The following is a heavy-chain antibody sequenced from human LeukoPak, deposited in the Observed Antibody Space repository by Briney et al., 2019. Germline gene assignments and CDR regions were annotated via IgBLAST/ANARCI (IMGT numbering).Heavy chain of an antibody. V-gene: IGHV3-21*01. J-gene: IGHJ3*02. D-gene: IGHD1-1*01. CDR3: ARGAKGMERRAFDI. Sequence: PGGSLRLSCAVSGFTFSSYSMNWVRQAPGKGLEWVSSISSSSSYIYYADSVKGRFTISRDNAKNSLYLQMNSLRAEDTAVYYCARGAKGMERRAFDIWGQGTMVTVSS. CDR1: GFTFSSYS. CDR2: ISSSSSYI.